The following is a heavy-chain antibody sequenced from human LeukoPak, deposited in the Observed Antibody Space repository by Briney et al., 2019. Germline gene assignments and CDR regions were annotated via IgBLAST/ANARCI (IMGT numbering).Heavy chain of an antibody. CDR3: ARGPSYGDYAPPYKNWFDP. J-gene: IGHJ5*02. D-gene: IGHD4-17*01. CDR1: GGSFSGYY. V-gene: IGHV4-34*01. Sequence: PSETLSLTCAVYGGSFSGYYWSWIRQPPGKGLEWIGEINHSGSTNYNPSLKSRVTISVDTSKNQFSLKLSSVTAADTAVYYCARGPSYGDYAPPYKNWFDPWGQGTLVTVSS. CDR2: INHSGST.